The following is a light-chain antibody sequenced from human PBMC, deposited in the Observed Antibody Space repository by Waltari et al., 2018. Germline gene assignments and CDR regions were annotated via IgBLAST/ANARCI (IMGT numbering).Light chain of an antibody. CDR3: SSYTSSSTYV. J-gene: IGLJ1*01. CDR1: SSDVGGYNY. Sequence: QSALTQPASVSGSPGQSITLSCTGTSSDVGGYNYVSWYQQHPGKAHKLMIYEVRNRPAGGSNRCSGSKAGNTASLTISGLQAEDEADYYCSSYTSSSTYVFGTGTKVTVL. CDR2: EVR. V-gene: IGLV2-14*01.